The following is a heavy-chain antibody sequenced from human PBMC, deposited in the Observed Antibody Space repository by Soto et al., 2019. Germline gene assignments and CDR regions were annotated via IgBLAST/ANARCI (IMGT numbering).Heavy chain of an antibody. CDR2: ISTSATTI. D-gene: IGHD3-3*01. Sequence: VGLLRLRWRAAWGACRDYGGSCFRQTPGKGLAWISYISTSATTIYYADCVRGRFTVSRDNGKNSLYLQMTSLRDEDTALYYCAREGTHYVPRSGSYAALSHNCGQGPLVTV. CDR3: AREGTHYVPRSGSYAALSHN. J-gene: IGHJ1*01. V-gene: IGHV3-48*02. CDR1: WGACRDYG.